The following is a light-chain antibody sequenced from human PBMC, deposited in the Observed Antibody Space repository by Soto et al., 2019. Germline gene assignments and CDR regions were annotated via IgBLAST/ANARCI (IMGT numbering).Light chain of an antibody. CDR1: SGHSGYI. CDR2: LEGSGSY. Sequence: QLVLTQSSSASASLGSSVKLTCTLSSGHSGYIIAWHQQQPGEAPRFLMKLEGSGSYNKGSGVPDRFSGSSSGADRYLTISNLQFEDEADYYCETWDSNTRVFGGGTKLTVL. CDR3: ETWDSNTRV. J-gene: IGLJ3*02. V-gene: IGLV4-60*02.